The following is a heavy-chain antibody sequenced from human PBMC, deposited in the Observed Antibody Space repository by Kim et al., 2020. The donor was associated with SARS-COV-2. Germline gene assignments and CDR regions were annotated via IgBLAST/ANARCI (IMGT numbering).Heavy chain of an antibody. V-gene: IGHV3-33*06. J-gene: IGHJ6*02. D-gene: IGHD6-13*01. CDR3: AKDPGSSWYGGHV. CDR2: IWYDGSNK. Sequence: GGSLRLSCAASGFTFSSYGMHWVRQAPGKGLEWVAVIWYDGSNKYYADSVKGRFTISRDNSKNTLYLQMNSLRAEDTAVYYCAKDPGSSWYGGHVWGQGTTVTVSS. CDR1: GFTFSSYG.